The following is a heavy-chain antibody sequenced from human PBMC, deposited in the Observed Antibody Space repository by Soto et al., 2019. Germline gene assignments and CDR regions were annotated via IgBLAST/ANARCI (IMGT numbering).Heavy chain of an antibody. CDR1: GFTFSSYS. D-gene: IGHD4-17*01. CDR2: ISSSSSYI. Sequence: ESGGGLVKPGGSLRLSCAASGFTFSSYSMNWVRQAPGKGLEWVSSISSSSSYIYYADSVKGRFTISRDNAKNSLYLQMNSLRAEDTAVYYCAREHGDYVPSGLDYWGQGTLVTVSS. J-gene: IGHJ4*02. CDR3: AREHGDYVPSGLDY. V-gene: IGHV3-21*01.